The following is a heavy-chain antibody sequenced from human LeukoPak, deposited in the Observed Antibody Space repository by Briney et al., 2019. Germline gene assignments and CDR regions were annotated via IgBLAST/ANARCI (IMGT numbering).Heavy chain of an antibody. V-gene: IGHV3-7*01. Sequence: GGSLRLSCAASGFTFSGYWMSWVRQAPGKGLEWVANITQDGSEKYYVDSVKGRFTISRDNAKNSLYLQMNSLRAEDTAVYYCARDKPCSDGCCYLHYFDYWGQGTLVTVSS. CDR3: ARDKPCSDGCCYLHYFDY. D-gene: IGHD2-15*01. CDR1: GFTFSGYW. CDR2: ITQDGSEK. J-gene: IGHJ4*02.